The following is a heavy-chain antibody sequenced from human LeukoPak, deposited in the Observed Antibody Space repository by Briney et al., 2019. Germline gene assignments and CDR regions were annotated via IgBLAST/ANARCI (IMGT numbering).Heavy chain of an antibody. V-gene: IGHV4-34*01. D-gene: IGHD3-10*01. Sequence: PSETQSLTCAVYGGSFSGYYWSWIRQPPGKGQEWIGEINHSGSTNYNPSLKSRVTISVDTSKNQFSLKLSSVTAADTAVYYCARGWGYGSGSYSFGYYYGMDVWGKGTTVSVSS. CDR1: GGSFSGYY. CDR3: ARGWGYGSGSYSFGYYYGMDV. J-gene: IGHJ6*04. CDR2: INHSGST.